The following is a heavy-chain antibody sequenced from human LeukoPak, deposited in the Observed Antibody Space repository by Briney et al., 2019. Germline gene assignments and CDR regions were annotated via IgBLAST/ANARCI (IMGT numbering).Heavy chain of an antibody. CDR3: ARLVDTAYWYFDL. V-gene: IGHV4-59*01. CDR1: GGSISSYY. CDR2: IYYSGST. Sequence: KPSETLSLTCTVSGGSISSYYWSWIRQPPGKGLEWIGSIYYSGSTNYNPSLKSRVTISVDTSKNQFSLKLSSATAADTAVYYCARLVDTAYWYFDLWGRGTLVTVSS. D-gene: IGHD5-18*01. J-gene: IGHJ2*01.